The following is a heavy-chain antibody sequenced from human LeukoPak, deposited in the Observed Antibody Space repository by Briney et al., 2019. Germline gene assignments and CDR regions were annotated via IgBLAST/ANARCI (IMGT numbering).Heavy chain of an antibody. V-gene: IGHV4-39*01. Sequence: GSLRLSCAASGFTFSSYSMNWVRQAPGKGLEWIGSIYYSGSTYYNPSLKSRVTISVDTSNNQFSLKLSSVTAADTAVYYCARLIRLVTIVRGVINHFDYWGQGTLVTVSS. J-gene: IGHJ4*02. CDR2: IYYSGST. CDR1: GFTFSSYSMN. D-gene: IGHD3-10*01. CDR3: ARLIRLVTIVRGVINHFDY.